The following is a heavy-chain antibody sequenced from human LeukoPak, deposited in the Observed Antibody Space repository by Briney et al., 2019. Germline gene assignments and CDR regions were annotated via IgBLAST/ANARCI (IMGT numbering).Heavy chain of an antibody. D-gene: IGHD1-26*01. CDR3: ARGYSGYIDY. V-gene: IGHV4-34*01. J-gene: IGHJ4*02. CDR1: GGSFSGYY. Sequence: LETLSLTCAVYGGSFSGYYWSWIRQPPGKGLEWIGEINHSGSTNYNPSLKSRVTISVDTSKNQFSLKLSSVTAADTAVYYCARGYSGYIDYWGQGTLVTVSS. CDR2: INHSGST.